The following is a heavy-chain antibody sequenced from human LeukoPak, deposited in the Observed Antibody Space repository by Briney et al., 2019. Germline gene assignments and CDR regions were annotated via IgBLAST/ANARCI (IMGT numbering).Heavy chain of an antibody. Sequence: GGSLRLSCAASGLTFSSYSMNWVRQAPGKGLEWVSSISSSSSYKYYADSVKGRFTIFRDNAKNSLYLQMNSLRAEDTAVYYCARDPWAAAAYWGQGTLVTVSS. CDR3: ARDPWAAAAY. V-gene: IGHV3-21*01. CDR1: GLTFSSYS. D-gene: IGHD6-13*01. J-gene: IGHJ4*02. CDR2: ISSSSSYK.